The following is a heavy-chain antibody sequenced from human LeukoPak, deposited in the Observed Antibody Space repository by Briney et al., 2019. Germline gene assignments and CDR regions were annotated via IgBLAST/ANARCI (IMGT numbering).Heavy chain of an antibody. V-gene: IGHV4-59*01. CDR2: IYYSGST. Sequence: PSETLSLTCTVSGGSISSYYWRWIRQPTGKGLEWIGYIYYSGSTNYTPSLKCRVTIPVDESKNQFSLKLSSVTAADTAVYYCARDDPGYYGSGSYYNLDYYGMDVWGQGTTVTVSS. CDR3: ARDDPGYYGSGSYYNLDYYGMDV. CDR1: GGSISSYY. J-gene: IGHJ6*02. D-gene: IGHD3-10*01.